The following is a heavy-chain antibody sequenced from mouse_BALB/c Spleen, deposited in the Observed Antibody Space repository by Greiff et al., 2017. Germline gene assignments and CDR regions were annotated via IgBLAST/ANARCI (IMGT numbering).Heavy chain of an antibody. V-gene: IGHV3-8*02. CDR1: GDSITSGY. CDR3: AKAGITTNYYAMDY. Sequence: EVMLVESGPSLVKPSQTLSLTCSVTGDSITSGYWNWIRKFPGNKLEYMGYISYSGSTYYNPSLKSRISITRDTSKNQYYLQLNSVTTEDTATYYCAKAGITTNYYAMDYWGQGTSVTVSS. CDR2: ISYSGST. J-gene: IGHJ4*01. D-gene: IGHD1-1*01.